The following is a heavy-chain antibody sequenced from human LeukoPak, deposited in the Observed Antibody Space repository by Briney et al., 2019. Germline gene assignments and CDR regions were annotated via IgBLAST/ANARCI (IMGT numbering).Heavy chain of an antibody. Sequence: PGRSLRLSCAASGFTFSSYGMHWVRQAPGKGLEWVAVISYDGSNKYYVDSVKGRFTISRDNSKNTLYLQMHSLRAEDTAVYYCANHGTGNSPNFDYWGQGTLVTVSS. D-gene: IGHD2-8*02. V-gene: IGHV3-30*18. J-gene: IGHJ4*02. CDR2: ISYDGSNK. CDR1: GFTFSSYG. CDR3: ANHGTGNSPNFDY.